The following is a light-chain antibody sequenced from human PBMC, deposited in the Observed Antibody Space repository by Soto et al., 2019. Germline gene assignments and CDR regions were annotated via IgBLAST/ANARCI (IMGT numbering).Light chain of an antibody. Sequence: DIQLTQSPSFLSGSVVDRCTSTFLASRFISIYLALYQQKPGKAPKLLIYAASSLQSGVSSRFSGSGSGTDFTLTISSLQPEDSATYYCQQSYSLPYTFGQGTKVDIK. CDR2: AAS. J-gene: IGKJ2*01. CDR3: QQSYSLPYT. V-gene: IGKV1-39*01. CDR1: RFISIY.